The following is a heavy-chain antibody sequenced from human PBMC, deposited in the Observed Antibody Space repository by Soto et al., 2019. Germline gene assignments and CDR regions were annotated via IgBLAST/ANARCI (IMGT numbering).Heavy chain of an antibody. Sequence: EVQLLESGGGLVQPGGSLRLSCAASGFTFSSNAMSWVRQAPGKGLEWVSSITGGGENTHYADSVKGRFTISRDNSKNTLSLQMNSLRVDDTAVYHCAKGRIAVAAPFNWFDPWGQGTLVTVSS. CDR3: AKGRIAVAAPFNWFDP. CDR2: ITGGGENT. CDR1: GFTFSSNA. J-gene: IGHJ5*02. V-gene: IGHV3-23*01. D-gene: IGHD6-19*01.